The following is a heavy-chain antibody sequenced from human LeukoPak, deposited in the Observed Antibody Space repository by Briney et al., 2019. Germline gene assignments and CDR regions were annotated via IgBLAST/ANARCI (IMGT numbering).Heavy chain of an antibody. Sequence: GASVKVSCKASGYIFTDYFIHWVRQAPGQGLEWMGWINPHSGDTHYAQKFRGRLTMARDTSISTAYMELSRLRSDDTAVFYCARDGGSYFAYWGQGTLVTVSS. CDR2: INPHSGDT. CDR3: ARDGGSYFAY. V-gene: IGHV1-2*02. CDR1: GYIFTDYF. J-gene: IGHJ4*02. D-gene: IGHD1-26*01.